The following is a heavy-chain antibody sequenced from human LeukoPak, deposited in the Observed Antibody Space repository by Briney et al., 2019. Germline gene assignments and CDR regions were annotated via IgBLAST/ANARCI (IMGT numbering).Heavy chain of an antibody. D-gene: IGHD4-23*01. CDR2: IRSKANNYAT. J-gene: IGHJ4*02. CDR3: TKHPSDDGGAIDY. Sequence: GGSLRLSCAASGFTFSGSAMHWVRQASGTGLEWVGRIRSKANNYATAYAASVKGRFTISRDDSKNTAYLQMNSLKTEDTAVYYCTKHPSDDGGAIDYWGQGTLATVFS. CDR1: GFTFSGSA. V-gene: IGHV3-73*01.